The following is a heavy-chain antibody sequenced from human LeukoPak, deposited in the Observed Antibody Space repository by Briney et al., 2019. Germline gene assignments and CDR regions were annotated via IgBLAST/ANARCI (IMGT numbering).Heavy chain of an antibody. J-gene: IGHJ4*02. CDR1: AFTFSSYG. Sequence: PGGSLRLSCAASAFTFSSYGMHWVRQAPGKGLEWVAFIRYDGSNKYYADSVKGRFTISRDNSKNTLYLQMNSLRSEDTAVYYCAKEGYYDFWSGYYSDYWGQGTLVTVSS. V-gene: IGHV3-30*02. CDR3: AKEGYYDFWSGYYSDY. CDR2: IRYDGSNK. D-gene: IGHD3-3*01.